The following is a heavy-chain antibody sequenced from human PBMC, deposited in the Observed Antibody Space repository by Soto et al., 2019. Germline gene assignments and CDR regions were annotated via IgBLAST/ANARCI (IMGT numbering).Heavy chain of an antibody. Sequence: SETLSLTCAVYGGSFSGYYWSWIRQPPGKGLEWIGEINHSGSTNYNPSLKSRVTISVDTSKNQFSLKLSAVTAADTAVYYCARVFGVQWLAPYYYYGMDVWGQGTTVTVS. D-gene: IGHD6-19*01. CDR1: GGSFSGYY. V-gene: IGHV4-34*01. CDR3: ARVFGVQWLAPYYYYGMDV. CDR2: INHSGST. J-gene: IGHJ6*02.